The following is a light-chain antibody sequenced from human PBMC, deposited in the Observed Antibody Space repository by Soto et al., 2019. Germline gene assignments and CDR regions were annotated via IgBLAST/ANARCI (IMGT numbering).Light chain of an antibody. V-gene: IGKV4-1*01. J-gene: IGKJ4*01. Sequence: DIVMTQSPESLAVSLGERATINCKSSQSVLSRSNNKNCLAWYQQKSGQPPKLLIYWASARESGVPDRFSGSGSETDFTLTISSLQAEDVAVYYCQQYYTIPLTFGGGTKVDIK. CDR2: WAS. CDR3: QQYYTIPLT. CDR1: QSVLSRSNNKNC.